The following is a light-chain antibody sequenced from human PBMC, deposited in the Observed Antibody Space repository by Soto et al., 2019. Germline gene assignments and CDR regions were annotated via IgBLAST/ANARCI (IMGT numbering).Light chain of an antibody. CDR1: SSDVGGYNY. CDR3: SSYSGSSNWV. CDR2: EVS. J-gene: IGLJ3*02. V-gene: IGLV2-8*01. Sequence: QSALTQPPSASGSPGQSVAISCTGTSSDVGGYNYVPWYQHHPGKAPKLMIYEVSRRPSGVSDRFSGSKSGNTASLTVSGLQAEDEADYYCSSYSGSSNWVFGGGTQLTVL.